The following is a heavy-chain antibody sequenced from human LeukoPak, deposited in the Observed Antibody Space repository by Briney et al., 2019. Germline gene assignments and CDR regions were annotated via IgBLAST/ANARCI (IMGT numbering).Heavy chain of an antibody. V-gene: IGHV4-59*12. D-gene: IGHD3-22*01. J-gene: IGHJ6*02. Sequence: SETLSLTCTVSGGSISSYYWSWIRQPPGRGLEWSGEIYHSGSTNYNPSLKSRVTISVDKSRNQFSLKLSSVTAADTAVYYCARGPLPDYYDSSGYYGMDVWGQGTTVTVSS. CDR2: IYHSGST. CDR3: ARGPLPDYYDSSGYYGMDV. CDR1: GGSISSYY.